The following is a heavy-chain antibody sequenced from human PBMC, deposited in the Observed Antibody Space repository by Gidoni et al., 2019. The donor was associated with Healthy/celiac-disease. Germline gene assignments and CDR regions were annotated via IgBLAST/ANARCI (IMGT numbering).Heavy chain of an antibody. CDR3: ASGYYYDSSGYSPHFDY. Sequence: QVQLQQWGAGLLKPSETLSLTCAVHGGSFSGYYWSWIRQPPGKGLEWIGESNHSGSPNYNPSLKSRVTISVDTSKNQFSLKLSSVTAADTAVYYWASGYYYDSSGYSPHFDYWGQGTLVTVSS. CDR2: SNHSGSP. D-gene: IGHD3-22*01. CDR1: GGSFSGYY. V-gene: IGHV4-34*01. J-gene: IGHJ4*02.